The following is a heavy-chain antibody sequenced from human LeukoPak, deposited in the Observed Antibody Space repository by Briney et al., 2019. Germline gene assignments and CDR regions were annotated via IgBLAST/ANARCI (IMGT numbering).Heavy chain of an antibody. V-gene: IGHV4-59*01. D-gene: IGHD5-18*01. CDR2: IYYSGST. CDR3: ARTPRGYFPTIDY. CDR1: GVSISSYY. Sequence: PSETLSLTCTVSGVSISSYYWSWIRQPPGKGLEWIGYIYYSGSTNYNPSLKSRVTISVDTSKNQFSLKLSSVTAADTAVYYCARTPRGYFPTIDYWGQGTLVTVSS. J-gene: IGHJ4*02.